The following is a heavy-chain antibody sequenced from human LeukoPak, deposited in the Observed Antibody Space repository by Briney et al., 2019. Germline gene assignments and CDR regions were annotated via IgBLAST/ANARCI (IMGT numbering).Heavy chain of an antibody. CDR3: AREPPESYRFDY. J-gene: IGHJ4*02. D-gene: IGHD2-2*01. CDR1: GYTLSNYY. V-gene: IGHV1-46*01. Sequence: GASVKVSCKTSGYTLSNYYLHWVRQAPGQGPEWMGIIKPSDGSTQYPQKFQGRVTMTRDMSASTVYMELSSLTSEDTAMYYCAREPPESYRFDYWGRGAPVTVSS. CDR2: IKPSDGST.